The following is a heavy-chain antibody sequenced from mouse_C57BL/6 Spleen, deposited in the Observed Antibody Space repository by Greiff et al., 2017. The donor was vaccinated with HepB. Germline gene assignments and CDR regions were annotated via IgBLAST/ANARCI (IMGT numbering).Heavy chain of an antibody. V-gene: IGHV1-64*01. CDR2: IHPNSGST. CDR1: GYTFTSYW. J-gene: IGHJ2*01. CDR3: ARWGVVAEGFDY. Sequence: QVQLQQPGAELVKPGASVKLSCKASGYTFTSYWMHWVKQRPGQGLEWIGMIHPNSGSTNYNEKFKSKATLTVDKSSSTAYMQLSSLTSEDSAVYYCARWGVVAEGFDYWGQGTTLTVSS. D-gene: IGHD1-1*01.